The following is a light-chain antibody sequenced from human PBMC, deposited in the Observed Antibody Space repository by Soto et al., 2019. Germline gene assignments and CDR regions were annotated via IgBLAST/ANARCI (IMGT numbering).Light chain of an antibody. CDR1: SSDVGRYNY. V-gene: IGLV2-14*01. CDR2: EVS. J-gene: IGLJ1*01. Sequence: QSALTQPASVSGSPGQSITISCTGTSSDVGRYNYVSWYQQHPGKAPKLMIYEVSNRPSGVSNRFPGSKSGNTASLTISGLQAEDEADYYCSSYTSSSTYVFGTGTKVTVL. CDR3: SSYTSSSTYV.